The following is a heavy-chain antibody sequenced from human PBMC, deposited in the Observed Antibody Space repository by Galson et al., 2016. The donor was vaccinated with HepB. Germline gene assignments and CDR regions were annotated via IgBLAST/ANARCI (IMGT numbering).Heavy chain of an antibody. CDR2: FDPEDGET. CDR3: ATQLPYDILTGWQNWFDS. CDR1: GYTLTELS. V-gene: IGHV1-24*01. D-gene: IGHD3-9*01. Sequence: SVKVSCKVSGYTLTELSMHWVRQAPGKGLEWMGGFDPEDGETIYAQKFQGRVTMTEDTSRDTTYLDLSSLTSEDTAVYYCATQLPYDILTGWQNWFDSWGQGTLVTVSS. J-gene: IGHJ5*01.